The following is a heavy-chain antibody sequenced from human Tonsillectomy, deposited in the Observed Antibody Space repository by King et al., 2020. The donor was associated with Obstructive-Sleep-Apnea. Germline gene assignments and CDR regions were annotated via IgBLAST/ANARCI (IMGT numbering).Heavy chain of an antibody. CDR2: IYYSGST. D-gene: IGHD3-22*01. Sequence: QLQESGPGLVEPSETLSLTCTVSCGSNISFYWNWIRLPPGKGLGWIGYIYYSGSTNYNPSLQRRVTISVYTSKNQFSLKLTSVTAADTAVYYCARRKFYYDSSGPPGDYWGQGTLVTVSS. CDR3: ARRKFYYDSSGPPGDY. CDR1: CGSNISFY. J-gene: IGHJ4*02. V-gene: IGHV4-59*01.